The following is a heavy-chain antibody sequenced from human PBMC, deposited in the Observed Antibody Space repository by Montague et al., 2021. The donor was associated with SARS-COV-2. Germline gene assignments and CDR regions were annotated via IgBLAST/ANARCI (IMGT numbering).Heavy chain of an antibody. J-gene: IGHJ4*02. D-gene: IGHD5-12*01. CDR3: ARHGWGWLRLLRPFDY. CDR2: ICYSGST. CDR1: GGSISSSTYY. Sequence: SETLSLTCTVSGGSISSSTYYWVWIRQPPGKGRKWIGSICYSGSTYYNPSLKGRVTIAVDTSKNQFSLTLSSVTAADTAVYYCARHGWGWLRLLRPFDYWGQGTLVTVSS. V-gene: IGHV4-39*01.